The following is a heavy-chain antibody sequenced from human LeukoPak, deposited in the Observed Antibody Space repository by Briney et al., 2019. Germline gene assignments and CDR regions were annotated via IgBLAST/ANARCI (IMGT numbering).Heavy chain of an antibody. CDR3: ARGSPAVGTIDY. D-gene: IGHD6-19*01. CDR2: IYHSGST. CDR1: GDSISTSTYY. Sequence: PSETLSLTCTVSGDSISTSTYYWGWIRQPPGKGLEWIGNIYHSGSTYYNPSLKSRVTISVDTSKNQFSLKLSSVTAADTAVYYCARGSPAVGTIDYWGQGTLVTVSS. V-gene: IGHV4-39*07. J-gene: IGHJ4*02.